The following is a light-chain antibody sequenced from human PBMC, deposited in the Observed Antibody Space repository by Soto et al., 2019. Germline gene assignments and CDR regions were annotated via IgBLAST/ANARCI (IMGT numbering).Light chain of an antibody. J-gene: IGKJ5*01. CDR2: KAS. CDR3: QQSYSTPS. Sequence: DIQMTQSPSTLSASVGDRVTITCRASQTISSWLAWYQQKPGKAPKLLIYKASYLKSGVPSRFSGSGSGTEFTLTINNLQPDDFASYYCQQSYSTPSFGQGTRLEIK. CDR1: QTISSW. V-gene: IGKV1-5*03.